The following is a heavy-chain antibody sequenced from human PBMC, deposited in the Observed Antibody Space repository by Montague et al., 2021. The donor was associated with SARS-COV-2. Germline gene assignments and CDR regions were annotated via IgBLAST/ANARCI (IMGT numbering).Heavy chain of an antibody. D-gene: IGHD3-22*01. CDR2: NHYTGNS. J-gene: IGHJ6*02. CDR3: ARLKRYFDSRGSPSAIDF. V-gene: IGHV4-39*02. Sequence: SKTLSLTCTVSDGSITNNIDSWTRQRPPHGQGREWKGNNHYTGNSYSNLNLKSRITIYVVTSKNHFTLKLSTVTAAATAVYYCARLKRYFDSRGSPSAIDFWGQGTTVTVSS. CDR1: DGSITNNIDS.